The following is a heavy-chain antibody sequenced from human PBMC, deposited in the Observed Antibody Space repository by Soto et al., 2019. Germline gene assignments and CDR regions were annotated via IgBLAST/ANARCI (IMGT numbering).Heavy chain of an antibody. CDR3: ATGVFGLIRDYYYYMDI. D-gene: IGHD3-3*01. J-gene: IGHJ6*03. Sequence: GASVKVSCKVSGYALTELSMHWVRQSPGKGLEWMGGFDPEDGETSYAQKFQGRVTMTEDTSTATAYMELSSLRSEDTAVYYCATGVFGLIRDYYYYMDIWGKGTTVSVSS. CDR1: GYALTELS. CDR2: FDPEDGET. V-gene: IGHV1-24*01.